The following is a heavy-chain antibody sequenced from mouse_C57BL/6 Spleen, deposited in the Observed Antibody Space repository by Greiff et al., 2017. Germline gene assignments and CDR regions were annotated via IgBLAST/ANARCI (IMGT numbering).Heavy chain of an antibody. CDR3: TTRGDCDEGHGYYFDD. D-gene: IGHD3-1*01. CDR1: GFNIKDDY. CDR2: IDPENGDT. J-gene: IGHJ2*01. V-gene: IGHV14-4*01. Sequence: VQLQQSGAELVRPGASVKLSCTASGFNIKDDYMHWVKQRPEQGLEWIGWIDPENGDTEYASKFQGKATITADTSSNTAYLQLSSLTSADTAVYYCTTRGDCDEGHGYYFDDWGQGTTLTVSS.